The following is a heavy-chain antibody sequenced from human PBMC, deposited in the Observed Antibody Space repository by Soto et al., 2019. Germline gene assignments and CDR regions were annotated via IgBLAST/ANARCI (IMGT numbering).Heavy chain of an antibody. J-gene: IGHJ4*02. CDR3: ARGTYYYGSGSAFDY. CDR1: GFTFSSYD. CDR2: IGTAGDT. V-gene: IGHV3-13*01. Sequence: EVQLVESGGGLVQPGGSLRLSCAASGFTFSSYDMHWVRQATGKGLEWASAIGTAGDTYYPGSVKGRFTISRENAKNSLYLQMNSLRAGDTAVYYCARGTYYYGSGSAFDYWGQGTLVTVSS. D-gene: IGHD3-10*01.